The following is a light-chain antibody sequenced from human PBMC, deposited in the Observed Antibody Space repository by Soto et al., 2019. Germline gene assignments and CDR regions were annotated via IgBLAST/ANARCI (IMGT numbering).Light chain of an antibody. CDR1: SSNIGSKP. J-gene: IGLJ2*01. Sequence: QSVLTQPPSASGTPRQRVTISCSGSSSNIGSKPVNWYQQLPGAAPKLLIHNTNQRPSGVPDRFSGSKSGTSASLAISGLQSDDEAHYYCAAWDDSLNGLVFGGGTKLTVL. V-gene: IGLV1-44*01. CDR3: AAWDDSLNGLV. CDR2: NTN.